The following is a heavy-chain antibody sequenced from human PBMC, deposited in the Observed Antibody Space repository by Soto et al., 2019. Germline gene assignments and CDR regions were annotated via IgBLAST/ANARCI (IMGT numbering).Heavy chain of an antibody. Sequence: SLRLSCAASGFTFSSYAMSWVRQAPGKGLEWVSAISGSGGSTYYADSVKGRFTISRDNSKNTLYLQMNSLRAEDTAVYYCAKVELYGDYYFDYWGQGTLVTVSS. V-gene: IGHV3-23*01. CDR1: GFTFSSYA. CDR2: ISGSGGST. D-gene: IGHD4-17*01. J-gene: IGHJ4*02. CDR3: AKVELYGDYYFDY.